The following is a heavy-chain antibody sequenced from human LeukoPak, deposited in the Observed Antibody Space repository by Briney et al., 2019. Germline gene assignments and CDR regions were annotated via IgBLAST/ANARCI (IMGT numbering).Heavy chain of an antibody. Sequence: GGSLRLSCAASGFTFSNDWMSWVRQAPGKGLEWVGRIKSKSSGETTDYAAPVKGRFTISRDDSRNTLYLQMNSLRAEDTAVYYCAKDLSILLWFGDAFDIWGQGTMVTVSS. V-gene: IGHV3-15*01. CDR2: IKSKSSGETT. CDR3: AKDLSILLWFGDAFDI. D-gene: IGHD3-10*01. CDR1: GFTFSNDW. J-gene: IGHJ3*02.